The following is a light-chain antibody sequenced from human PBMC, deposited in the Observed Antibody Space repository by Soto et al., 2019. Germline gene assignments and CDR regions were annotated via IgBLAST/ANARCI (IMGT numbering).Light chain of an antibody. CDR3: AAWDDSLIGPV. Sequence: QSALTQAPSASGIPGQRVTISCSGSTSNIGRYGVDWYQHLPGTAPKLLIYSNNERPSGVPDRFSGSQSGTSASLAISGLQSEDEAYYYCAAWDDSLIGPVFGGGTKLTVL. CDR2: SNN. V-gene: IGLV1-44*01. J-gene: IGLJ2*01. CDR1: TSNIGRYG.